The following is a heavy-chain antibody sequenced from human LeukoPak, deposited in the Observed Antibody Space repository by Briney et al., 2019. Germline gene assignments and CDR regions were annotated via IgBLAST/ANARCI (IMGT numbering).Heavy chain of an antibody. CDR3: AANYYGSGSND. J-gene: IGHJ4*02. V-gene: IGHV3-23*01. CDR2: ISGSGGST. CDR1: GFTFSSYG. D-gene: IGHD3-10*01. Sequence: PGGTLRLSCAASGFTFSSYGMSWVRQAPGKGLEWVSAISGSGGSTYYADSVKGRFTISRDNSKNTLYLQMNSLRAEDTAVYYCAANYYGSGSNDWGQGTLVTVSS.